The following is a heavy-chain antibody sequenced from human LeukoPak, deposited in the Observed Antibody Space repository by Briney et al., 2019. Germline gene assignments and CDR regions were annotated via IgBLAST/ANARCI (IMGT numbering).Heavy chain of an antibody. D-gene: IGHD3-3*01. CDR2: ISAYNSNT. V-gene: IGHV1-18*01. Sequence: ASVKVSCKASDYTFSTYRITWVRQAPGQGLEWMGWISAYNSNTNYAQKLQGRVTMTTDTSTSTAYMELRSLRSDDTAVYYCARAGPFSYYDFWSGYYLLFDYWGQGTLVTVSS. CDR3: ARAGPFSYYDFWSGYYLLFDY. J-gene: IGHJ4*02. CDR1: DYTFSTYR.